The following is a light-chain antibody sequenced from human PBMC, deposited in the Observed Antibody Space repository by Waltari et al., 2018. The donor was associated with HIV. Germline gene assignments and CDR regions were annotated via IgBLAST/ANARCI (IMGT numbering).Light chain of an antibody. CDR1: SSDVGGYDY. J-gene: IGLJ2*01. CDR3: SSYAGRNTLL. CDR2: EVT. Sequence: QSALTQPPSASGSPGQSVTISCTGTSSDVGGYDYVSWYQQHPAKAPQRMISEVTKRPSGVPVRFSGSRSGNTASLTVSGLQAEDEAHYYCSSYAGRNTLLFGGGTKLTVL. V-gene: IGLV2-8*01.